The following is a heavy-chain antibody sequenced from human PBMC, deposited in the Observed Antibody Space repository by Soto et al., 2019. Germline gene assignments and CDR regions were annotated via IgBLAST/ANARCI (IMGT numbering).Heavy chain of an antibody. V-gene: IGHV4-59*01. CDR2: IYYLGST. Sequence: SETLSLTFTVSGGSMSEYFWSWLRQSPGKGLEWIGYIYYLGSTDYNPSLKSRVTISVDTSKRQFSLRLTSVTAADTAVYYCARDWYDGSGSPYPAYWGPGTQV. CDR1: GGSMSEYF. D-gene: IGHD3-10*01. CDR3: ARDWYDGSGSPYPAY. J-gene: IGHJ4*02.